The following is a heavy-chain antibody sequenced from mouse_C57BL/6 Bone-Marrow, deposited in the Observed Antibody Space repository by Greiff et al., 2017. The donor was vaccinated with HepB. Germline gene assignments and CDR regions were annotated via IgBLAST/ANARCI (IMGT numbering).Heavy chain of an antibody. V-gene: IGHV5-4*01. CDR3: ARDDEYAMDY. CDR2: ISDGGSYT. J-gene: IGHJ4*01. D-gene: IGHD2-3*01. Sequence: EVKLVESGGGLVKPGGSLKLSCAASGFTFSSYAMSWVRQTPEKRLEWVATISDGGSYTYYPDNVKGRFTISRDNAKNNLYLQMSHLKSEDTAMYYCARDDEYAMDYWGQGTSVTVSS. CDR1: GFTFSSYA.